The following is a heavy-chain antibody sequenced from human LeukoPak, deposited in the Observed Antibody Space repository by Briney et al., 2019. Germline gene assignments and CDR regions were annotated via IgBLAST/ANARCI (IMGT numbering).Heavy chain of an antibody. J-gene: IGHJ4*02. CDR1: GFSFSNYD. D-gene: IGHD4-17*01. Sequence: GRSLRLSCAASGFSFSNYDIHWVRQAPGKGLEWVTVISYDGSNKYYADYVKGRFTISRDKSKNTLFLQMNSLRAEDTAVYYCARDPTTAVTRRYFDCWGQGTLVTVSS. CDR2: ISYDGSNK. CDR3: ARDPTTAVTRRYFDC. V-gene: IGHV3-30-3*01.